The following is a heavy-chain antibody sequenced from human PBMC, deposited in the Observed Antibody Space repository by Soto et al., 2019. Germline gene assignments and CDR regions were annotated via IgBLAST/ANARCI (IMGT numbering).Heavy chain of an antibody. D-gene: IGHD6-6*01. Sequence: GGSLRLSCAGSGFTFSNYAMSWVRQAPGKGLEWVSAISSAVNTYYADSVTGRFTISRDNSKNTLSLQMNSLRAEDTAVYYCAKQVRDGTSSPYYFDYWGQGTLVTVYS. J-gene: IGHJ4*02. CDR2: ISSAVNT. CDR3: AKQVRDGTSSPYYFDY. CDR1: GFTFSNYA. V-gene: IGHV3-23*01.